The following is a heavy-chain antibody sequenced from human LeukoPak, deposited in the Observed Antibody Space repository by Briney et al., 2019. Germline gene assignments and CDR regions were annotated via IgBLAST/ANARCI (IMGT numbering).Heavy chain of an antibody. CDR1: GFTFSSYA. CDR2: ISGSGGST. V-gene: IGHV3-23*01. J-gene: IGHJ4*02. Sequence: GSLRLSCAASGFTFSSYAMSWVRQAPGKGPEWVSAISGSGGSTYYADSVKGRFTISRDNSKNTLYLQMNSLRAEDTAVYYCAKYYDSSGYSDYWGQGTLVTVSS. D-gene: IGHD3-22*01. CDR3: AKYYDSSGYSDY.